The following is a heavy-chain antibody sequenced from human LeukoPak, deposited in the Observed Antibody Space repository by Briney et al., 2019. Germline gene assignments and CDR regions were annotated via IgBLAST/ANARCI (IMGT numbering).Heavy chain of an antibody. CDR2: IYYSGST. CDR3: ASQSAYYDILTGLN. D-gene: IGHD3-9*01. J-gene: IGHJ3*01. V-gene: IGHV4-59*01. CDR1: GGSISSYY. Sequence: PSETLSLTCTVSGGSISSYYWSWIRQPPGKGLEWIGYIYYSGSTNYNPSLKSRVTISVDTSKNQFSLKLSSVTAADTAVYYCASQSAYYDILTGLNWGQGTMVTVSS.